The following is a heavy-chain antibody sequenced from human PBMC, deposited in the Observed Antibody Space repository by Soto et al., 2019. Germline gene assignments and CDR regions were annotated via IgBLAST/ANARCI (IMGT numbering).Heavy chain of an antibody. CDR1: GLTFSSYA. CDR3: ARDPIAVAGKADYFDY. J-gene: IGHJ4*02. Sequence: PRGPLRLSCAPSGLTFSSYAMNSFRQAPVQVLEWVSYISSSGSAIYYADSVKVRFTISRDNGKNSLYLQMNSLRAEDTAVYYCARDPIAVAGKADYFDYWGQGTLVTVSS. CDR2: ISSSGSAI. D-gene: IGHD6-19*01. V-gene: IGHV3-48*03.